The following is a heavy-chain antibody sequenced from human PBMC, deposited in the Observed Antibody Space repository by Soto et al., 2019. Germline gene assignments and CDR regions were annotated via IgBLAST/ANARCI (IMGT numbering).Heavy chain of an antibody. D-gene: IGHD6-13*01. Sequence: EVQLVESGGGLVKPGGSLRLSCAASGFTFSSYSMNCVRQAPGKGLEWVSSISSSSSYIYYADSVKGRFTISRDNAKNSLYRQMNSLRAEDTAVYYCARDRGSSWYYFDYWGQGTLVTVSS. J-gene: IGHJ4*02. CDR1: GFTFSSYS. V-gene: IGHV3-21*01. CDR3: ARDRGSSWYYFDY. CDR2: ISSSSSYI.